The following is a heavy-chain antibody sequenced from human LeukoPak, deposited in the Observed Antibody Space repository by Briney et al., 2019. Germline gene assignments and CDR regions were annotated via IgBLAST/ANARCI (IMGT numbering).Heavy chain of an antibody. J-gene: IGHJ4*02. CDR3: AKGYSGYDYFDY. V-gene: IGHV3-23*01. D-gene: IGHD5-12*01. CDR1: GFTFSSYG. CDR2: ISGSGGST. Sequence: PGGSLRLSCAASGFTFSSYGMHWVRQAPGKGLEWVSAISGSGGSTYYADSVKGRFTISRDNSKNTLYLQMNSLRAEDTAVYYCAKGYSGYDYFDYWGQGTLVTVSS.